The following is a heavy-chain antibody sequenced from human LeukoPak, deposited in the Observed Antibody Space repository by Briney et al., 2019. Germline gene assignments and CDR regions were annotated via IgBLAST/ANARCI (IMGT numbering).Heavy chain of an antibody. J-gene: IGHJ4*02. V-gene: IGHV1-69*13. Sequence: SVKVSCKASGGTFSSYAISWVRPAPGQGLEWMGGIIPTFGTANYAQKFQGRVTTTADESTSTAYMELSSLRSEDTAVYYCARGNHIAAAGTSWGQGTLVTVSS. CDR2: IIPTFGTA. CDR1: GGTFSSYA. D-gene: IGHD6-13*01. CDR3: ARGNHIAAAGTS.